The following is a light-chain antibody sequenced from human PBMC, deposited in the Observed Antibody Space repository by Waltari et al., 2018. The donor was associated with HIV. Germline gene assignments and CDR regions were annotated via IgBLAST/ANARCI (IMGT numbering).Light chain of an antibody. CDR1: SSEVGGSAY. CDR3: SSHAGSNNYV. J-gene: IGLJ1*01. CDR2: EVS. V-gene: IGLV2-8*01. Sequence: QSALTQPPSASGSPGQSVTISCSGTSSEVGGSAYVSWYQQHPGKAPNLMIYEVSKRPSGVPDRFSGSKSGNTASLTVSGLQAEDEADYYCSSHAGSNNYVFGTGTKVTVL.